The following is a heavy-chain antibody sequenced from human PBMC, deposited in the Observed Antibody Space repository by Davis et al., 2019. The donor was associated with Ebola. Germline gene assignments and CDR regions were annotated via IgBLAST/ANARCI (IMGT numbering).Heavy chain of an antibody. J-gene: IGHJ5*02. CDR1: GFTFSTFA. CDR2: ISNDESKT. V-gene: IGHV3-30*03. CDR3: ARTVDCDL. Sequence: GGSLRLSCAASGFTFSTFAMHWVRQAPGKGLEWVALISNDESKTYYADSVKGRFTISRDNSKKTLYLQMNSLRAEDTAVYFCARTVDCDLWGQGTLVTVSS. D-gene: IGHD4-11*01.